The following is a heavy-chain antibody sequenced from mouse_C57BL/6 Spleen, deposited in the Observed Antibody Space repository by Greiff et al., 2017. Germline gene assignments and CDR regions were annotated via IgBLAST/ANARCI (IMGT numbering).Heavy chain of an antibody. V-gene: IGHV1-55*01. CDR2: IYPGSGST. CDR3: ARRDYGSPY. J-gene: IGHJ2*01. D-gene: IGHD1-1*01. Sequence: QVQLKQPGAELVKPGASVKMSCKASGYTFTSYWITWVKQRPGQGLEWIGGIYPGSGSTNYNEKFKSKATLTVDTSSSTAYMQLSSLTSEDSAVYYCARRDYGSPYWGQGTTLTVSS. CDR1: GYTFTSYW.